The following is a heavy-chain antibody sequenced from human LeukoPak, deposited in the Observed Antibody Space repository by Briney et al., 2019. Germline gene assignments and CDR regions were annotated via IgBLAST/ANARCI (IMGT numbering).Heavy chain of an antibody. Sequence: SETLSLTCAVSGDSISSSNWWSWVRQPPGKGLEWIGEIYHSGSTNYNPSLKSRVTISVDKSKNQFSLKLNSVTAADTAVYYCARIIAAAGLDYWGQGTLVTVSS. CDR2: IYHSGST. V-gene: IGHV4-4*02. J-gene: IGHJ4*02. D-gene: IGHD6-13*01. CDR1: GDSISSSNW. CDR3: ARIIAAAGLDY.